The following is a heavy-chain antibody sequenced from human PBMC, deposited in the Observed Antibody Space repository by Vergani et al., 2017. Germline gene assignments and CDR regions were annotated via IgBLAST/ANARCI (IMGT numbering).Heavy chain of an antibody. Sequence: QVHLVESGGGVVQPGRSLRLSCVVSGFTSSYYGMHWVRQAPGKGREWVAVISYDGTQKYYADSVKGRFTISRDNSKSTLYLQMNSLRTEDTAVYYCATKSXGTPGCQIGYFREWGQGTLVTVSS. D-gene: IGHD1-1*01. CDR2: ISYDGTQK. J-gene: IGHJ1*01. V-gene: IGHV3-30*03. CDR1: GFTSSYYG. CDR3: ATKSXGTPGCQIGYFRE.